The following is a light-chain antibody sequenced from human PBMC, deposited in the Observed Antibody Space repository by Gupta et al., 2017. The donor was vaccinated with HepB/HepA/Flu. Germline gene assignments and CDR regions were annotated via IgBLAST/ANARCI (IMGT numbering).Light chain of an antibody. J-gene: IGLJ3*02. CDR1: SSNIGSNS. V-gene: IGLV1-44*01. CDR2: SHT. CDR3: AAWDDSLSALV. Sequence: HSAVPQPPPTSGTPAQRVTISCSGSSSNIGSNSVNWYQKFPGTAPKLLIYSHTQRPSGVPDRFSGSKSGTSAPLAISGLQSEDEADYYCAAWDDSLSALVFGGGTTLTVL.